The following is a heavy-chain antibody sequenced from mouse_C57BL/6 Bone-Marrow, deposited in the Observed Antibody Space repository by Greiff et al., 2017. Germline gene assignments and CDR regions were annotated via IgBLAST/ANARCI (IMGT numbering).Heavy chain of an antibody. V-gene: IGHV1-63*01. J-gene: IGHJ1*03. CDR1: GYTFTNYW. Sequence: QVQLQQSGAELVRPGTSVKMSCKASGYTFTNYWIGWAKQRPGHGLEWIGDIYPGGGYTNYNEKFKGKATLTADKSSSTAYMQFSSLTSEYSAIYYCARYYYGYHWYFDVWGTGTTVTVSS. CDR3: ARYYYGYHWYFDV. D-gene: IGHD2-2*01. CDR2: IYPGGGYT.